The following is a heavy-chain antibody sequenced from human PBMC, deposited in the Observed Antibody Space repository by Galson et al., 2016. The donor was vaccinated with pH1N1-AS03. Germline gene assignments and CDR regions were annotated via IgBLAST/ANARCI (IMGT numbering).Heavy chain of an antibody. Sequence: SVKVSCKVSGYTLTAYYIHWVRQAPGQGLEWMGLINPKTEGTYSAQKFQGRVTMTRDTSVSTAYMELTWLTSDDTAVYYCARAGIVETVMIRGGCDCYSTDYWGQGTLVTVSS. D-gene: IGHD2-21*02. CDR2: INPKTEGT. J-gene: IGHJ4*02. CDR1: GYTLTAYY. V-gene: IGHV1-2*06. CDR3: ARAGIVETVMIRGGCDCYSTDY.